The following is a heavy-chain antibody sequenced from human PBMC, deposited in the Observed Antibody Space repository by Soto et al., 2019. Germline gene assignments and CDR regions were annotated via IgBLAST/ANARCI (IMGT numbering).Heavy chain of an antibody. CDR1: GFTFSSFG. CDR2: ISSSSSNI. Sequence: EVQLVESGGGLVQPGGSLRLSCAASGFTFSSFGMNWVRQAPGKGLEWVSYISSSSSNIYYADSVKGRFTISRDNAKNTLYLQMSSLRADDTAVYYCAKAQSGYFDYWGQGTLATVSS. J-gene: IGHJ4*02. V-gene: IGHV3-48*01. D-gene: IGHD3-10*01. CDR3: AKAQSGYFDY.